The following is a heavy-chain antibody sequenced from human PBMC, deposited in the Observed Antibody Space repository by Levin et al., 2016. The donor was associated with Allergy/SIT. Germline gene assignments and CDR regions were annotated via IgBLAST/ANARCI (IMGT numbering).Heavy chain of an antibody. CDR2: INHSGST. D-gene: IGHD1-26*01. Sequence: SETLSLTCAVYGGSFSGYYWSWIRQPPGKGLEWIGEINHSGSTNYNPSLKSRVTISVDTSKNQFSLKLSSVTAADTAVYYCARVAQWELLLDYWGQGTLVTVSS. V-gene: IGHV4-34*01. J-gene: IGHJ4*02. CDR1: GGSFSGYY. CDR3: ARVAQWELLLDY.